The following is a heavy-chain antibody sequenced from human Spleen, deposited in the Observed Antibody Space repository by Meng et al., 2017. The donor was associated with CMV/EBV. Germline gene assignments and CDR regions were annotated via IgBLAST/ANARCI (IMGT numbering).Heavy chain of an antibody. V-gene: IGHV3-21*01. D-gene: IGHD5-18*01. J-gene: IGHJ4*02. CDR1: GFPFDDYV. Sequence: GGSLRLSCAASGFPFDDYVMHWVRQGPGKGLEWVSSISSRSTYISYADSVKGRFTVSRDNAKNSLYLQMDSLRAEDTAIYYCARDRGYSHGYAFDYWGQGTLVTVSS. CDR3: ARDRGYSHGYAFDY. CDR2: ISSRSTYI.